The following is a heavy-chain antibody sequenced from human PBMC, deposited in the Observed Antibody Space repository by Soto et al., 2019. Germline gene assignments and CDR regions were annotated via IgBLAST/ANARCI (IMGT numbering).Heavy chain of an antibody. V-gene: IGHV3-21*01. CDR2: IISSSSYI. D-gene: IGHD3-10*01. J-gene: IGHJ6*02. Sequence: EVQLVESGGGLVKPGGSLRLSCAASGFTFSSYSMNWVRQAPGKGLEWVSSIISSSSYIYYADSVKGRFTISRDNAKNSLYLQMNSLRAEDTAVYYCARELLWFGELQYYYYYGMDVWGQGTTVTVSS. CDR1: GFTFSSYS. CDR3: ARELLWFGELQYYYYYGMDV.